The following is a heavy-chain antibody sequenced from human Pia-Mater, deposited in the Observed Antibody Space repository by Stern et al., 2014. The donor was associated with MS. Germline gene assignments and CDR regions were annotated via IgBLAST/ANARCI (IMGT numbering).Heavy chain of an antibody. D-gene: IGHD5-12*01. J-gene: IGHJ6*02. CDR3: ARGGGVWLNSGMDV. Sequence: QVQLQESGPGLVKPSQTLSLTCTVPGGSISSGGYYWSWIRQHPGKGLAXIGNINYSGSTFYNPSLKSRGTISVDTSKNQFSLKLSSVTAADTAVYYCARGGGVWLNSGMDVWGQGTTVTVSS. CDR2: INYSGST. V-gene: IGHV4-31*03. CDR1: GGSISSGGYY.